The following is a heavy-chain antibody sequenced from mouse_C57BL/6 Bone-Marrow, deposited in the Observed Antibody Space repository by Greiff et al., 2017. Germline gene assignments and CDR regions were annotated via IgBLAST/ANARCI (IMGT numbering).Heavy chain of an antibody. CDR1: GFTFTDYY. CDR2: IRNKANGYTT. D-gene: IGHD1-1*01. V-gene: IGHV7-3*01. J-gene: IGHJ4*01. Sequence: EVQLVESGGGLVQPGGSLSLSCAASGFTFTDYYMSWVRQPPGKALEWLGFIRNKANGYTTEYSASVKGRFTISRDNSQSILYLQMNALRAEDSATYYCASLYYYGSSYGAMDYWGQGTSVTVSS. CDR3: ASLYYYGSSYGAMDY.